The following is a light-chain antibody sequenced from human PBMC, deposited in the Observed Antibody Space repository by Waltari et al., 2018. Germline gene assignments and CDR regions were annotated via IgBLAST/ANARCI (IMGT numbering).Light chain of an antibody. CDR2: AAS. Sequence: DIQMTQSPSSLSASVGDRVTITCRASQSITSSLNWYQQRPGKAPKLLIYAASILHSGVPSRFSGSGSATDFTLTINSLQPEDFATYYCQQSHSSPLTFGGGTKVEN. V-gene: IGKV1-39*01. CDR1: QSITSS. CDR3: QQSHSSPLT. J-gene: IGKJ4*01.